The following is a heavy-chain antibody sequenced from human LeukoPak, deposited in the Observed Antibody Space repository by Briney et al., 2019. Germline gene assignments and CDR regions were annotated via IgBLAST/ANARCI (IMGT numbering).Heavy chain of an antibody. V-gene: IGHV5-51*01. CDR3: ARPGRPPGLESGKDYYYYYMDV. J-gene: IGHJ6*03. D-gene: IGHD3-3*01. Sequence: GASLKISCKGSGYNFTTYWIGWVRQMPGQGLEWIGIIYPGDSDVRYSPSFQGQVSISTDNSITTAYLQWSVLQASDTAMYYCARPGRPPGLESGKDYYYYYMDVWGKGTTVIVSS. CDR1: GYNFTTYW. CDR2: IYPGDSDV.